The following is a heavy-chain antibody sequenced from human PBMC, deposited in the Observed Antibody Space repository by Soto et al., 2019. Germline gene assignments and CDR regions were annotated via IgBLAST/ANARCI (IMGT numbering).Heavy chain of an antibody. Sequence: PSETLSLTCTVSGGSISSGDYYWSWIRQPPGKGLEWIGYIYYSGSTYYNPSLKSRVTISVDTSKNQFSLKLSSVTAADTAVYHCARDKAYYYDSSSVDYWGQGTLVTVSS. CDR3: ARDKAYYYDSSSVDY. J-gene: IGHJ4*02. CDR1: GGSISSGDYY. V-gene: IGHV4-30-4*01. D-gene: IGHD3-22*01. CDR2: IYYSGST.